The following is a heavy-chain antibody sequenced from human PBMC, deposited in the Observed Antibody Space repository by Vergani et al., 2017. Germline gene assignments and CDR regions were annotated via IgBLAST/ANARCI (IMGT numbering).Heavy chain of an antibody. V-gene: IGHV4-31*03. D-gene: IGHD3-10*01. Sequence: QVQLQESGPGLVKPSQTLSLTCSVSGDSIRSGDYYWSWIRQLPGKGLEWIGYIYYSRSTYYYNPSLKSRVSISGDTSKNQFSLNLTSMTAADTAVYFCARWVSGSYSFDHWGQGALVTVSS. CDR3: ARWVSGSYSFDH. CDR2: IYYSRSTY. CDR1: GDSIRSGDYY. J-gene: IGHJ4*02.